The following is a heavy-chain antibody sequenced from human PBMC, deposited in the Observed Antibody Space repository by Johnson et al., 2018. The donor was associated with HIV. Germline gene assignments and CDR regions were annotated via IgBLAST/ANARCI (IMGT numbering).Heavy chain of an antibody. J-gene: IGHJ3*02. Sequence: MQLVESGGGLVKPGGSLRLSCAASGFTFSSYAMSWVRQAPGKGLEWVSAISGSGDSAYYADSVKGRFTISRDNSKNTLYLQMNSLRAEDTAAYYCARDRRGHLSWSSDAFDIWGQGTMVTVSS. CDR2: ISGSGDSA. D-gene: IGHD6-13*01. CDR1: GFTFSSYA. V-gene: IGHV3-23*04. CDR3: ARDRRGHLSWSSDAFDI.